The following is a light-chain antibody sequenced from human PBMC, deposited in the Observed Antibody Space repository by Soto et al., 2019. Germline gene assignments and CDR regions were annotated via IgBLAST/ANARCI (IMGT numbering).Light chain of an antibody. V-gene: IGKV3-15*01. CDR2: GAS. J-gene: IGKJ3*01. CDR1: QSVSTN. Sequence: EIVMTQSPGTLSVSPGERATLSCRASQSVSTNLAWYQQTPGQGLRLLIYGASTRATGVPARFTGSGSGTDFTLTISSLQSEDFAVYYCQQYNNWPPFTFGPGTKVDIK. CDR3: QQYNNWPPFT.